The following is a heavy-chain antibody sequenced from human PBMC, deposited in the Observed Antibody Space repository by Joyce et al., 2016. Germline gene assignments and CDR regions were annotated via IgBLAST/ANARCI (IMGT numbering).Heavy chain of an antibody. Sequence: QVQLTQSGDEVTKPGASVKVACKASNYDFRSHGISWVRQAPGQGLEWMGWISAYNGNTRYAQKFQDRVTMTTETSTTTVYMKLGSLKSDDTARYYCAREGMATVPLEFWGQGTQVTVSS. J-gene: IGHJ4*02. CDR2: ISAYNGNT. CDR1: NYDFRSHG. D-gene: IGHD5-24*01. CDR3: AREGMATVPLEF. V-gene: IGHV1-18*04.